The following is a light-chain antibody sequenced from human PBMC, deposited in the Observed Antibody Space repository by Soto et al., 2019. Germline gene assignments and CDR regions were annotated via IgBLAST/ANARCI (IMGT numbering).Light chain of an antibody. CDR2: DAS. V-gene: IGKV3-11*01. CDR3: QQHSNRLT. J-gene: IGKJ4*01. Sequence: EIVLTQSPATLSLSPGERATLSCRASQSVDSYLAWYQQKPGQSPRLLIFDASNRATGIPARFSGSGSATDFTLTISSLEPEDFAVYYCQQHSNRLTFGGGTKVEIK. CDR1: QSVDSY.